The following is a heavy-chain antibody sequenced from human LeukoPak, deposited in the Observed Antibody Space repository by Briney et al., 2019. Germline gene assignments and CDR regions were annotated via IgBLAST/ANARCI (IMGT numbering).Heavy chain of an antibody. CDR3: TTGSVTTDRYYYYYGMDV. CDR1: GFTFSNAW. J-gene: IGHJ6*02. D-gene: IGHD1-1*01. CDR2: IKSKTDGGTT. Sequence: GGSLRLSCAASGFTFSNAWMSWVRQAPGKGLEWVGRIKSKTDGGTTDYAAPVKGRFTISRDDSKNTLYLQMNSLKTEDTAVYYCTTGSVTTDRYYYYYGMDVWGQGTTVTVSS. V-gene: IGHV3-15*01.